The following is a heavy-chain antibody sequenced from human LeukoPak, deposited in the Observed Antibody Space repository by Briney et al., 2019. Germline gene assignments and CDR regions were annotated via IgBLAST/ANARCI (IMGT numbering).Heavy chain of an antibody. CDR2: IYYSGST. D-gene: IGHD2-2*01. CDR3: ARDYCSITSCYYFDY. CDR1: GGSISSYY. J-gene: IGHJ4*02. V-gene: IGHV4-59*01. Sequence: SETLSLTCTVSGGSISSYYWSWIRQPPGKGLEWIGYIYYSGSTNYNPSLKSRVTISVDTSKNQFSLKLSSVTAADTAVYYCARDYCSITSCYYFDYWGKGTLVTVSS.